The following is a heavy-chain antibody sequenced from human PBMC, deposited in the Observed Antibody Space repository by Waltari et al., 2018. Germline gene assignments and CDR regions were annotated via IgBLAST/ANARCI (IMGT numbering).Heavy chain of an antibody. Sequence: RPWVRQAPGQGLEWMGWINPKTGGTNYAQNFRGRVTMTRDTSSSTAFLEMTSLSFGETAVYYCASSATYWGEFFEHWGQGSLITVSS. J-gene: IGHJ4*02. CDR3: ASSATYWGEFFEH. D-gene: IGHD7-27*01. CDR2: INPKTGGT. V-gene: IGHV1-2*02.